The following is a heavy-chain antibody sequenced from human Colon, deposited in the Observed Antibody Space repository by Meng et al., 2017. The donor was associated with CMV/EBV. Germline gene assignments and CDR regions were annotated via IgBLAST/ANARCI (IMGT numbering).Heavy chain of an antibody. V-gene: IGHV3-74*01. J-gene: IGHJ5*02. CDR3: ARANDFGSGMAFDP. CDR1: GFTFNRFW. CDR2: INTDGTVT. Sequence: ASGFTFNRFWIHWVRQAPGKGPVWVSVINTDGTVTRYADSVKGRFTISRDNTKNTLSLQMNSLRTEDTAVYYCARANDFGSGMAFDPWGQGTLVTVSS. D-gene: IGHD3-10*01.